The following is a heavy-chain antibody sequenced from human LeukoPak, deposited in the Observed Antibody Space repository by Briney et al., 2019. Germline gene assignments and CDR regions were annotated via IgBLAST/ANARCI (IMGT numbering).Heavy chain of an antibody. Sequence: SETLSLTCAVYGGSFSGYYWSWIRQPPGKGLEWIGEITHGGSINYNPSLKSRVTISVETSKNQFSLNLSSVTAADTAVYYCARGVSRYGDLFVDYWGEGTLVTVSS. J-gene: IGHJ4*02. V-gene: IGHV4-34*01. D-gene: IGHD4-17*01. CDR1: GGSFSGYY. CDR2: ITHGGSI. CDR3: ARGVSRYGDLFVDY.